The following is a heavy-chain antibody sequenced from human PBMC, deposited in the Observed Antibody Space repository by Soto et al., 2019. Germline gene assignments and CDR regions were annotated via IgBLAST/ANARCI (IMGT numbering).Heavy chain of an antibody. CDR1: GFSFSTNEVG. D-gene: IGHD5-12*01. V-gene: IGHV2-5*01. Sequence: SGPTLVNPTQTLTLTCTFSGFSFSTNEVGVGWIRQPPGKALEWLALIYWNDDARYSPSLKNRLTITKDTSKNQVVLTMTNMDPVDTATYYCIHDGKLGYTGYDRFDYWRQGPLVTVSS. CDR2: IYWNDDA. J-gene: IGHJ4*02. CDR3: IHDGKLGYTGYDRFDY.